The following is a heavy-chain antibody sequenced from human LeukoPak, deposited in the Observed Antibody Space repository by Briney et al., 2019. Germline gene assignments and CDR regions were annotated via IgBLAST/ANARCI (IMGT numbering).Heavy chain of an antibody. CDR3: ARGQSRIAAAGSPLDY. V-gene: IGHV4-34*01. D-gene: IGHD6-13*01. Sequence: SETPSLTCAVYGGSFSGYYWSWIRQPPGKGLEWIGEINHSGSTNYNPSLKSRVTISVDTSKNQFSLKLSSVTAADTAVYYCARGQSRIAAAGSPLDYWGQGTLVTVSP. CDR2: INHSGST. CDR1: GGSFSGYY. J-gene: IGHJ4*02.